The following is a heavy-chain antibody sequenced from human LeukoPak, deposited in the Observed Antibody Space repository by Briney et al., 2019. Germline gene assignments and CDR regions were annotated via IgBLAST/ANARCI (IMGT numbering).Heavy chain of an antibody. CDR2: ISGSGGST. Sequence: GGSLRLSCAASGFTFSSYAMSWVRQAPGKGLEWVSAISGSGGSTYYADSVKGRFTISRDNSKNTLSLQMKSLRAEDTAVFYCAKESEGVSSSWWVDYWGQGTLVTVSS. J-gene: IGHJ4*02. CDR1: GFTFSSYA. V-gene: IGHV3-23*01. CDR3: AKESEGVSSSWWVDY. D-gene: IGHD6-13*01.